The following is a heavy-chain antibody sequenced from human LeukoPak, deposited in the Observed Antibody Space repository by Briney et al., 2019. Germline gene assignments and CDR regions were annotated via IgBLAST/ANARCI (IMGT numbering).Heavy chain of an antibody. CDR2: ISPTSSYI. V-gene: IGHV3-21*01. CDR3: ARDIVVVPAAMGNWFDP. CDR1: GFTFSTYS. J-gene: IGHJ5*02. D-gene: IGHD2-2*01. Sequence: GGSLRLSCAASGFTFSTYSIKWVRQAPGRGLEWVSSISPTSSYIFYADSVKGRFTISRDNAKNSVYLQMNSLSAEDTAVYYCARDIVVVPAAMGNWFDPWGQGTLVTVSS.